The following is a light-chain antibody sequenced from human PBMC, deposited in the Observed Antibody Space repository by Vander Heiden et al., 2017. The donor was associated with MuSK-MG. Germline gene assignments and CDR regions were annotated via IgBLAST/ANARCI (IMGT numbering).Light chain of an antibody. CDR3: CSYAGLPTYLL. Sequence: QSALPPPLSQPGSPGQSVTISCTGTGGDVGGYDVVSWYQQHPGEAPKLIIYENDKRPSGVSLRFSGSKSGNSASLAISGLQADDEANYYCCSYAGLPTYLLFGGGTRLTVL. CDR1: GGDVGGYDV. J-gene: IGLJ3*02. CDR2: END. V-gene: IGLV2-23*01.